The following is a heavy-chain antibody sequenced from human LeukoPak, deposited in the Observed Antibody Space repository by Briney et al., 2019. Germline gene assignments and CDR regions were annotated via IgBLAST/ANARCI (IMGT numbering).Heavy chain of an antibody. CDR3: ASLYDSSGYYPFVFDY. CDR1: GYTFTGYY. J-gene: IGHJ4*02. D-gene: IGHD3-22*01. Sequence: ASVKVSCKASGYTFTGYYMHWVRQAPGQGLEWMGRINPNSGGTNYAQKFQGRVTMTRDTSISTAYMELSRLRSDDTAVYYCASLYDSSGYYPFVFDYWGQGTLVTVSS. CDR2: INPNSGGT. V-gene: IGHV1-2*06.